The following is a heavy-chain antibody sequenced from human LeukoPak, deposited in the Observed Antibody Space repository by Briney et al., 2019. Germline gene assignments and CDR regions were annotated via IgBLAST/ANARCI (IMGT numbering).Heavy chain of an antibody. Sequence: TGGSLRLSCAASGFTFSGFAMSWVRRTPGKGLEWVSGISGSGDNTLYAASVKGRFTISRDNSKNTLYLEMNSLRAEDTAIYYCAKMKGHPLQKYYMDVWGQGTRSPSRQ. CDR3: AKMKGHPLQKYYMDV. CDR1: GFTFSGFA. J-gene: IGHJ6*01. V-gene: IGHV3-23*01. CDR2: ISGSGDNT. D-gene: IGHD2/OR15-2a*01.